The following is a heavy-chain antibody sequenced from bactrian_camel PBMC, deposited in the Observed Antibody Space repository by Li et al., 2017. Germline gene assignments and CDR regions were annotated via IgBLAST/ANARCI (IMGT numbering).Heavy chain of an antibody. CDR1: GCNVNSDC. CDR2: LDHFGGT. V-gene: IGHV3S53*01. D-gene: IGHD2*01. CDR3: AADFFVGSWPGDLGREADFRY. J-gene: IGHJ6*01. Sequence: QVQLVESGGGSVQAGDSLTLSCRYSGCNVNSDCLAWFRQVPGTEREGVAALDHFGGTHYADSVKGRFTISQDNSKNTVYLQMSSLKPEDTAMYYCAADFFVGSWPGDLGREADFRYWGQGTQVTVS.